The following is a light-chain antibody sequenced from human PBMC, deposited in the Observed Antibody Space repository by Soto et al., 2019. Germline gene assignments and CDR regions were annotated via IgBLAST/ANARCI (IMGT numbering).Light chain of an antibody. Sequence: NFMLTQPQSVSESPEKTVTISCTRSSGSIASNYVQWYQQRPGSAPTTVIYEDNQRPSGVHDRFSGSIDSSSNSASLTISGLKTEDEADNYCQSYDSSKGVFGGGTKVTVL. CDR3: QSYDSSKGV. CDR2: EDN. CDR1: SGSIASNY. J-gene: IGLJ2*01. V-gene: IGLV6-57*03.